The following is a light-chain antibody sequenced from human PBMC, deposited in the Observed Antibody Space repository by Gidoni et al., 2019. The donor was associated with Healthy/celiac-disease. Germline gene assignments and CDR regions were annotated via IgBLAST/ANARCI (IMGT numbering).Light chain of an antibody. V-gene: IGKV4-1*01. CDR2: WAS. CDR1: QSVLYSSNNKNY. J-gene: IGKJ1*01. CDR3: QQDYSTPRT. Sequence: DIVMTQSPDSLAVSLGERATINCKSSQSVLYSSNNKNYLAWYQQKPGPPPKLLIYWASTRESWVPDRFSGSGSGTDFTLTISSLQAEDVAVYYCQQDYSTPRTFGQGTKVEIK.